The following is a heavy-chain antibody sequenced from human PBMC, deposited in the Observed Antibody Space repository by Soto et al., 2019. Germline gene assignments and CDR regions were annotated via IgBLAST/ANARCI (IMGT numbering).Heavy chain of an antibody. J-gene: IGHJ3*01. CDR1: GFTFSSYA. CDR2: ISGSGGST. V-gene: IGHV3-23*01. D-gene: IGHD2-15*01. CDR3: AKDFRGNLGYGRGVSCWVAFDL. Sequence: GGSLRLSCAASGFTFSSYAMSWVRQAPGKGLEWVSAISGSGGSTYYADSVKGRFTISRDNSKNTLYLQMNSLRAEDTAVYYSAKDFRGNLGYGRGVSCWVAFDLWGKGTMATVPS.